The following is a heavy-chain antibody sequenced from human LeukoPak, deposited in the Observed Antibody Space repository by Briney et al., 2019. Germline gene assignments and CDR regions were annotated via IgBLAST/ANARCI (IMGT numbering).Heavy chain of an antibody. J-gene: IGHJ4*02. CDR2: IKQDGSET. CDR1: GFTFSSYW. V-gene: IGHV3-7*01. D-gene: IGHD2-21*01. CDR3: ARDPSMTAVSAYSFHF. Sequence: GGSLRLSCAASGFTFSSYWMSWVRQAPGKGLEWVASIKQDGSETYYVDSVKGRFIISKDNAQNLLFLQMNSLRVEDTAVYFCARDPSMTAVSAYSFHFWGQGTLVTVSS.